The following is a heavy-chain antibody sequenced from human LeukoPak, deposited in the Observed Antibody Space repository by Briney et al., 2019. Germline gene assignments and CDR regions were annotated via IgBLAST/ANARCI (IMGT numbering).Heavy chain of an antibody. CDR3: AREVVYYDSSGTPFDY. CDR1: GYTFTSYG. CDR2: ISAYNGNT. Sequence: GASVKVSCKASGYTFTSYGISWVRQAPGQGLEWMGWISAYNGNTNYAQKLQGRATMTTDTSTSTAYMELRSLRSDDTAVYYCAREVVYYDSSGTPFDYWGQGTLVTVSS. D-gene: IGHD3-22*01. J-gene: IGHJ4*02. V-gene: IGHV1-18*01.